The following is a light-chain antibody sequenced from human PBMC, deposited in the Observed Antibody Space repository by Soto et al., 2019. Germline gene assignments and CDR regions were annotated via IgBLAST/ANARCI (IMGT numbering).Light chain of an antibody. V-gene: IGLV2-14*01. CDR3: LSYTSSGTYV. CDR1: ISDVGNYKY. J-gene: IGLJ1*01. CDR2: EVS. Sequence: QSPLTLPASVSGSPGQSITISCTGTISDVGNYKYVSWYQQHPGKAPKLMIYEVSNRPSGVSNRFSGSKSGNTASLTISGLQAEDETDYYCLSYTSSGTYVFGTGTKVTVL.